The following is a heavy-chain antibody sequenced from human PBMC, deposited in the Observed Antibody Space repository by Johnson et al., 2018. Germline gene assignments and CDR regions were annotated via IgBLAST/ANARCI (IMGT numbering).Heavy chain of an antibody. Sequence: QVQLVQSGGGVVQPGRSLRLSCAASTFTFSGYTMHWVRQGPGKGLEWVAVISSDGSQKYYADSVKGRFTISRDNFKNTLYLQMNSLRPEDTTIDYCTREARGTTGAFDIWGQGTRVTVSS. CDR1: TFTFSGYT. CDR2: ISSDGSQK. J-gene: IGHJ3*02. V-gene: IGHV3-30-3*01. D-gene: IGHD1-14*01. CDR3: TREARGTTGAFDI.